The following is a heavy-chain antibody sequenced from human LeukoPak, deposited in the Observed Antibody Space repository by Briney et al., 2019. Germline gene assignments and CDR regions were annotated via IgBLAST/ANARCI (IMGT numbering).Heavy chain of an antibody. Sequence: GGSLRLSCAASGFTFSTYKMNWVRQAPGKGLQWVANIKQDVSEIYYVDSVKGRFTISRDNARKSLYLQMNNLRAEDTAVYYCARGLYYFDYWGQGTLVTVSS. CDR2: IKQDVSEI. J-gene: IGHJ4*02. CDR3: ARGLYYFDY. V-gene: IGHV3-7*01. CDR1: GFTFSTYK.